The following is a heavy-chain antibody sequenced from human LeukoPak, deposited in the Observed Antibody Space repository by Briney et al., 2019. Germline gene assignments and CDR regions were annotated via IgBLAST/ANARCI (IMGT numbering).Heavy chain of an antibody. CDR1: GFTFSSYG. CDR3: AKEVQLWPSGFDY. J-gene: IGHJ4*02. V-gene: IGHV3-30*02. Sequence: PGGSLRLSCAASGFTFSSYGMHWVRQAPGKGLEWVAFIRYDGSNKYYADSVKGRFTISRDNSKNTLYLQMNSLRAEDTAVYYCAKEVQLWPSGFDYWGQGTLVTVSS. D-gene: IGHD5-18*01. CDR2: IRYDGSNK.